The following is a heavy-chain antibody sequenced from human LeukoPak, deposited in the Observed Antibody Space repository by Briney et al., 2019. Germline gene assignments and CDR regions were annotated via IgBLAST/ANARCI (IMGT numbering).Heavy chain of an antibody. CDR2: ISGSGGST. CDR1: GFTFSSYG. J-gene: IGHJ5*02. CDR3: AKGIGPSWFDP. D-gene: IGHD2/OR15-2a*01. V-gene: IGHV3-23*01. Sequence: PGGTLRFSCAASGFTFSSYGMSWVRQAPGKGLEWVSAISGSGGSTYYADSVKGRFTISRDNSKNTLYLQMNSLRAEDTAVYYCAKGIGPSWFDPWGQRTLVTVSS.